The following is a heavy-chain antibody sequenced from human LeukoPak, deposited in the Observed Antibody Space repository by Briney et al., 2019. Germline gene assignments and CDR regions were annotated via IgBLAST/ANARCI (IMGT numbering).Heavy chain of an antibody. D-gene: IGHD3-3*01. V-gene: IGHV5-51*01. J-gene: IGHJ4*02. Sequence: GESLKISCKGSGYSFTSYWIGWVRQMPGKGLEWMGIIYPGDSDTRYSPSFQGQVTISADKSISTAYLQWSSLKASDTAMYYCARSNDDFWSGYANFDYWGQGTLVTVSS. CDR2: IYPGDSDT. CDR1: GYSFTSYW. CDR3: ARSNDDFWSGYANFDY.